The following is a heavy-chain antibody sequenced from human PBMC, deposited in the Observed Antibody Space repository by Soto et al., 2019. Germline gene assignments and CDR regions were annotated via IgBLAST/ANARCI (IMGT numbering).Heavy chain of an antibody. J-gene: IGHJ4*02. D-gene: IGHD6-13*01. Sequence: PGGSLRLSCAASGFTFSSYGMHWVRQAPGKGLEWVAVISYDGSNKYYADSVKGRFTISRDNSKNTLFLQTNSLRAEDTAVYYCARHQDTSTWYIYPIDSWGQGTLVTVSS. CDR3: ARHQDTSTWYIYPIDS. CDR1: GFTFSSYG. V-gene: IGHV3-30*03. CDR2: ISYDGSNK.